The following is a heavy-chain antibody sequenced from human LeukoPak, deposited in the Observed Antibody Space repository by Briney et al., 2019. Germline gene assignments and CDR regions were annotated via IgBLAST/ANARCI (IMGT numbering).Heavy chain of an antibody. D-gene: IGHD2-15*01. CDR1: GFTFSSYG. CDR3: AKDGYCSGGSCYFDY. Sequence: PGGSLRLSCAASGFTFSSYGMHWVRQGPGRGLEWVSGISWNSGSIGYADSVKGRFTISRDNAKNSLYLQMNSLRAEDTALYYCAKDGYCSGGSCYFDYWGQGTLVTVSS. CDR2: ISWNSGSI. V-gene: IGHV3-9*01. J-gene: IGHJ4*02.